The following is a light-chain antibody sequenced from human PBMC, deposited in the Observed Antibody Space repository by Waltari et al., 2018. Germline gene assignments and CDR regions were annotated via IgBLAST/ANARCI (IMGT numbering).Light chain of an antibody. CDR2: GAS. Sequence: EIVLTQSPGTLSLAPGERATLSCRASQSVKSGYLAWFQQKPGQAPRLIIYGASTRATGIPDRFSGTGSGTDFTLTISRLEPEDFAVYFCQLYGSSPPWTFGQGTKVEV. CDR3: QLYGSSPPWT. V-gene: IGKV3-20*01. CDR1: QSVKSGY. J-gene: IGKJ1*01.